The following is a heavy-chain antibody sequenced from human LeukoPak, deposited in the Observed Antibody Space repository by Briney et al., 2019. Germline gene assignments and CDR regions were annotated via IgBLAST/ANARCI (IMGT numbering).Heavy chain of an antibody. V-gene: IGHV3-23*01. CDR3: VKGPRPDIAVAHTVEN. J-gene: IGHJ4*02. CDR1: GFIFSNYA. D-gene: IGHD6-19*01. CDR2: ISSRGDGT. Sequence: SGGSLRLSCAASGFIFSNYAMSWVRQVPGRGLEWVSTISSRGDGTYVADSVKGRSTISRDNSKNSLYLQMNTVRAEDTAVYYCVKGPRPDIAVAHTVENWGQGTLVTVSS.